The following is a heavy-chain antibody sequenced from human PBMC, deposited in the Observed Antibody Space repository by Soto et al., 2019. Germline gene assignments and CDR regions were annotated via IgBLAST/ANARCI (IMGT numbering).Heavy chain of an antibody. J-gene: IGHJ4*02. Sequence: QPGVSLRLSCAASGFTVSSNYMSWVRQAPGKGLEWVSVIYSGGSTYYADSVKGRFTISRDNSKNTLYLQMNSLRAEDTAVYYCARDGFTSNTDLYENYWGQGTLVTAPQ. V-gene: IGHV3-66*01. CDR1: GFTVSSNY. CDR2: IYSGGST. CDR3: ARDGFTSNTDLYENY. D-gene: IGHD2-8*01.